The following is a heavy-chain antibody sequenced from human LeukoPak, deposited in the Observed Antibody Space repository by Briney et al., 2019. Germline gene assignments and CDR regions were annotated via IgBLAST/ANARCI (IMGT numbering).Heavy chain of an antibody. D-gene: IGHD6-19*01. CDR2: ISPSSGNI. J-gene: IGHJ4*02. CDR3: ARAASSSGPDY. CDR1: GFTFSTFS. V-gene: IGHV3-48*02. Sequence: GGSLRLSCAASGFTFSTFSMNWVRQAPGKGLEWVSYISPSSGNIHYADSVRGRFTISRDNAKNSLYLQVNSLRDEDTAMYICARAASSSGPDYWGQGTLVTVSS.